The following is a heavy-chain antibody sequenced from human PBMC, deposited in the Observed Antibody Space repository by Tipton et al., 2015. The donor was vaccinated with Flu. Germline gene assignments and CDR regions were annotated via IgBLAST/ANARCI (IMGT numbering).Heavy chain of an antibody. CDR1: GFTFSSYA. Sequence: SLRLSCTASGFTFSSYAMSWVRQAPGKGLEWVSSISSRSSYIYYADSVKGRFTISRDNAKNSLFLQMNSLRAEDTAVYYCARDPPLYNYIWGSAFDYWGQGTLVTVSS. V-gene: IGHV3-21*01. D-gene: IGHD3-16*01. CDR2: ISSRSSYI. J-gene: IGHJ4*02. CDR3: ARDPPLYNYIWGSAFDY.